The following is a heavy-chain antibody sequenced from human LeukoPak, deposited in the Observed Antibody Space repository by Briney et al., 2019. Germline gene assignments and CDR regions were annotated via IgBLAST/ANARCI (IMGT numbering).Heavy chain of an antibody. J-gene: IGHJ4*02. V-gene: IGHV3-33*01. Sequence: GGSLRLSCAASGFTFSSYGMHWVRQAPGKGLEWVAVIWYDGSNKYYADSAKGRFTISRDNSENTLYLQMNSLRAEDTAVYYCARGGSYDYCDYWGQGTLVTVSS. CDR3: ARGGSYDYCDY. CDR2: IWYDGSNK. D-gene: IGHD1-26*01. CDR1: GFTFSSYG.